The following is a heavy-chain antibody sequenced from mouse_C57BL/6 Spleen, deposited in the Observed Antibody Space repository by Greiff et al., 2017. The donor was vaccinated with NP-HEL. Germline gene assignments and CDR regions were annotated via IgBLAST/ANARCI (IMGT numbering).Heavy chain of an antibody. CDR3: AREKLTGTSWFAY. Sequence: EVQRVESGGGLVQPGGSLKLSCAASGFTFSDYGLAWVRQAPRTGPEWVAFICNLGCSIYYADTVTGRVTIARENSKNTLYLEMSSLRSEDTAMYYCAREKLTGTSWFAYWGQGTLVTVSA. V-gene: IGHV5-15*01. D-gene: IGHD4-1*01. J-gene: IGHJ3*01. CDR2: ICNLGCSI. CDR1: GFTFSDYG.